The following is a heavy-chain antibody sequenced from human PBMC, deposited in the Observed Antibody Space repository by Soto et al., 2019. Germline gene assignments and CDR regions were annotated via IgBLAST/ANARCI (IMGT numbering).Heavy chain of an antibody. J-gene: IGHJ4*02. CDR3: ARDHSITMVRGVIPFY. D-gene: IGHD3-10*01. V-gene: IGHV3-21*01. CDR1: GFTFSSYS. CDR2: ISSSSSYI. Sequence: GGSLRLSCAASGFTFSSYSMNWVRQAPGKGLEWVSSISSSSSYIYYADSVKGRFTISRDNAKNSLYLQMNSLRAEDTAVYYCARDHSITMVRGVIPFYWGQGTLVTVSS.